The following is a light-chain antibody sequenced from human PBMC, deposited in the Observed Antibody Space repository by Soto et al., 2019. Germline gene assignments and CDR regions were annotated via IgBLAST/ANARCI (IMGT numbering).Light chain of an antibody. CDR1: QSVTSS. CDR3: QQRTAWPT. J-gene: IGKJ4*01. CDR2: DVS. Sequence: EIVLTQSPATLSLSPGHRATLSCRASQSVTSSLAWIQQKPGQAPRLLIYDVSRRATAIPARFSGSGSGTDFTLTISSLEPEDFAVYYCQQRTAWPTFGGGTKVEIK. V-gene: IGKV3-11*01.